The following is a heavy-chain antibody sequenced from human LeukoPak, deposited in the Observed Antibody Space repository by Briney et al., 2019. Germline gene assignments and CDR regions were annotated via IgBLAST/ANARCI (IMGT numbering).Heavy chain of an antibody. J-gene: IGHJ4*02. V-gene: IGHV3-48*03. D-gene: IGHD6-19*01. Sequence: GGSLRLSCAASGFTFSSYEMNWVRQAPGKGLEWVSYISSSGSTIYYADYVKGRFTISRDNAQNSLFLQMNSLRAEDTAVYYCARGGVSGWSFFDSWGQGTLVTVSS. CDR2: ISSSGSTI. CDR1: GFTFSSYE. CDR3: ARGGVSGWSFFDS.